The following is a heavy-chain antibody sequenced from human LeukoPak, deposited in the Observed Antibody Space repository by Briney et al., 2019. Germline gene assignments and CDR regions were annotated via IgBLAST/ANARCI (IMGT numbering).Heavy chain of an antibody. Sequence: GGSLRLSCAASGFTFSSYAMSWVRQAPGKGLEWVSGISGSGGSTHYADSVKGRFTISRDNSKDTLYLQMNSLRAEDTAVYYCAKADGIYYDSSGSFDYWGQGTLVTVSS. D-gene: IGHD3-22*01. CDR3: AKADGIYYDSSGSFDY. J-gene: IGHJ4*02. V-gene: IGHV3-23*01. CDR1: GFTFSSYA. CDR2: ISGSGGST.